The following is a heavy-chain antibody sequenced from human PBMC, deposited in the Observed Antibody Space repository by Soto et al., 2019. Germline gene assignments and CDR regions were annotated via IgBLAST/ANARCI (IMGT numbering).Heavy chain of an antibody. Sequence: GGSLRLSCAASGFTFSSYGMHWVRQAPGKGLEWVAVISYDGSNKYYADSVKGRFTISRDNSKNTLYLQMNSLRAEDTAVYYCAKDLERWSIAADTEAYWGQGTLVTVSS. V-gene: IGHV3-30*18. D-gene: IGHD6-6*01. J-gene: IGHJ4*02. CDR2: ISYDGSNK. CDR3: AKDLERWSIAADTEAY. CDR1: GFTFSSYG.